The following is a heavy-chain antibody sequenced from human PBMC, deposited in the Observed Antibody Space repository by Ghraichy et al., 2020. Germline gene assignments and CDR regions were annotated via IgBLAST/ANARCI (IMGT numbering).Heavy chain of an antibody. CDR1: GGSISSGSHH. V-gene: IGHV4-39*02. CDR2: IYYSGTT. CDR3: TREYSSSPAD. D-gene: IGHD6-6*01. Sequence: ESLNISCTVSGGSISSGSHHWVWMRQPPGKGLDWSGSIYYSGTTYYNPSLRSRVTISVDTSRNEFSMRLSSLTAADTAVYYCTREYSSSPADWGQGTLFTVSS. J-gene: IGHJ4*02.